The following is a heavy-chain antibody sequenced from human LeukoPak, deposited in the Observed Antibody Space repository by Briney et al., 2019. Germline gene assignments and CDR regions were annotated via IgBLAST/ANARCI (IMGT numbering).Heavy chain of an antibody. CDR3: ARDLEPSITVGAYYYYYGMDV. CDR2: ISAYNGNT. Sequence: GASVKVSCKASGYTFTSYGISWVRQAPGQGLEWMGWISAYNGNTNYAQKLQGRVTMTTDTSTSTAYMELRSLRSDDTAVYYCARDLEPSITVGAYYYYYGMDVWGQGTTVTVSS. V-gene: IGHV1-18*01. CDR1: GYTFTSYG. D-gene: IGHD1-26*01. J-gene: IGHJ6*02.